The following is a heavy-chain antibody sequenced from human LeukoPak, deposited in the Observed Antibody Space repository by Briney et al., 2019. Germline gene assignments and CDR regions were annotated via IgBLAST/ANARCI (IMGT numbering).Heavy chain of an antibody. V-gene: IGHV1-69*05. CDR1: GGTFSSYA. D-gene: IGHD3-16*02. Sequence: SVKVSCKASGGTFSSYAISWVRQAPGQGLEWMGRIIPIFGTANYAQKFLGRVTITTDESTSKAYMELSSLRSEDTAVYYCARDSFRLRLGELSESPPWLADYWGQGTLVTVSS. CDR3: ARDSFRLRLGELSESPPWLADY. CDR2: IIPIFGTA. J-gene: IGHJ4*02.